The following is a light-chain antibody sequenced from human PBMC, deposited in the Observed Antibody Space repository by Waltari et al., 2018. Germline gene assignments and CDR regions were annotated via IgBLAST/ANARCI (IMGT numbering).Light chain of an antibody. CDR3: QQYGSSTS. Sequence: ELVLTQSPGTLSLSPGESAPLSCRASQSVSSSYLAWYQQKPGQAPRPLIYGASSRATGIPDRFSGSGSGTDFTLTISRLEPEDFAVYYCQQYGSSTSFGQGTKLEIK. J-gene: IGKJ2*03. CDR1: QSVSSSY. CDR2: GAS. V-gene: IGKV3-20*01.